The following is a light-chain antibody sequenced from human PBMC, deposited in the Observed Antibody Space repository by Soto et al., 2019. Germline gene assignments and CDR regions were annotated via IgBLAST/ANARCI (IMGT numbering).Light chain of an antibody. CDR1: SSDVGSYNL. CDR3: CSYVGSSSGV. V-gene: IGLV2-23*01. J-gene: IGLJ2*01. Sequence: QLVLTQPASVSGSPGQSITISCTGTSSDVGSYNLVSWYQHHPGKAPKLMIYEASKRPSGVSNRFSGSKSGNTASLTISGLQAEDEAAYYCCSYVGSSSGVLGGGTKLTVL. CDR2: EAS.